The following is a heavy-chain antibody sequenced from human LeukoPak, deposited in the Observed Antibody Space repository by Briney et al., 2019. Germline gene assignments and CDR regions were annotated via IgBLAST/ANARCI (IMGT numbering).Heavy chain of an antibody. Sequence: GGSLRLSCAASGFTFSSYAMNWVRQAPGKGLEWVSGISGNGGSTYYADSVKGRFTISRDNSKNTLYLQMNSLRAEDTAVYYCAKDPLEGVRGVIPSDYWGQGTLVTVSS. CDR3: AKDPLEGVRGVIPSDY. J-gene: IGHJ4*02. CDR2: ISGNGGST. CDR1: GFTFSSYA. V-gene: IGHV3-23*01. D-gene: IGHD3-10*01.